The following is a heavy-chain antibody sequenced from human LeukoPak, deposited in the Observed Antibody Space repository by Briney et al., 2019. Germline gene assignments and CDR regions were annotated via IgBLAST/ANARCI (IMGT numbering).Heavy chain of an antibody. D-gene: IGHD1-14*01. Sequence: GGSRRLSCAASGFTFKNDAMSWVRQAPGKGLEWVSDISFTGGGTYYADSVKGRFTISRDNSKNILYLQMNNLRAEDTAVYYCAKEKSFTGPADGWGQGTRVTVSS. CDR1: GFTFKNDA. CDR3: AKEKSFTGPADG. J-gene: IGHJ4*02. V-gene: IGHV3-23*01. CDR2: ISFTGGGT.